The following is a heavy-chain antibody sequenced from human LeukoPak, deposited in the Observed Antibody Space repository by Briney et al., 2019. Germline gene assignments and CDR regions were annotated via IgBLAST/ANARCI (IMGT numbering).Heavy chain of an antibody. CDR1: GGSISGYY. CDR3: ARGPHTGVNYYDSSGYYY. J-gene: IGHJ4*02. D-gene: IGHD3-22*01. CDR2: INHSGST. V-gene: IGHV4-34*01. Sequence: SETLSLTCTVSGGSISGYYWNWIRQPPGKGLEWIGEINHSGSTNYNPSLKSRVTISVDTSKNQFSLKLSSVTAADTAVYYCARGPHTGVNYYDSSGYYYWGQGTLVTVSS.